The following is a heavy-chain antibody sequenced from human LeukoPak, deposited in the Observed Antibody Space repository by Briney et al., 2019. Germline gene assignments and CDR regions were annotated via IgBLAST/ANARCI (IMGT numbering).Heavy chain of an antibody. CDR1: GFTFSSYA. J-gene: IGHJ4*02. V-gene: IGHV3-64D*06. Sequence: PGGSLRLSCSASGFTFSSYAMHCVRQAPGKGLEYVSAISSNGGSTYYADSVKGRFTISRDNSKNTLYLQMSSLRAEDTAVYYCVKTVYGTMVRGVITSPFDYWGQGTLVTVSS. D-gene: IGHD3-10*01. CDR2: ISSNGGST. CDR3: VKTVYGTMVRGVITSPFDY.